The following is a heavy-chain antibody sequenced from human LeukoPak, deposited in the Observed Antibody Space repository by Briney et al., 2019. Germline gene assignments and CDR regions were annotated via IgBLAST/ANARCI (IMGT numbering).Heavy chain of an antibody. CDR2: LSKGAANT. J-gene: IGHJ4*02. D-gene: IGHD3-9*01. CDR3: AKPPNSVTGYLLNY. CDR1: GFSFSTHA. Sequence: GGSLRLSCAASGFSFSTHAMSWVRQAPGKGLEWVSTLSKGAANTYYADSVKGRFTISRDTSKNMLYLQMNSLRAEGTATYYCAKPPNSVTGYLLNYWGQGTLVTVSS. V-gene: IGHV3-23*01.